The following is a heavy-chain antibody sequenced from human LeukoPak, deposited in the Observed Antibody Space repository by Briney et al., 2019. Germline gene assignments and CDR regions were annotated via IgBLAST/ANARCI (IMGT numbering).Heavy chain of an antibody. D-gene: IGHD2-21*02. J-gene: IGHJ4*02. CDR2: ANPNSGNT. CDR1: GYTFTSDD. V-gene: IGHV1-8*01. Sequence: ASVKVSCKASGYTFTSDDINWVRQATGQGLEWMGWANPNSGNTGYAQNFQGRVTMTTNTSITTAYMELSSLRSEDTAVYYCARASKTWMVTAIKDYYFDYWGQGTLVTVAS. CDR3: ARASKTWMVTAIKDYYFDY.